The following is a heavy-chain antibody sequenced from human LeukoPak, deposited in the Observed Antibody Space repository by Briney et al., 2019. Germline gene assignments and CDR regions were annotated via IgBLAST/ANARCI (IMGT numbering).Heavy chain of an antibody. J-gene: IGHJ5*02. D-gene: IGHD6-13*01. CDR3: APVPIAAAGRRSGGWFDP. Sequence: SVKVSCKASGGTFSSYAISWVRQAPGQGLEWMGRIIPILGIANYAQKFQGRVTITADKSTSTAYMELSSLRSEDTAVYYCAPVPIAAAGRRSGGWFDPWGQGTLVTVSS. CDR2: IIPILGIA. CDR1: GGTFSSYA. V-gene: IGHV1-69*04.